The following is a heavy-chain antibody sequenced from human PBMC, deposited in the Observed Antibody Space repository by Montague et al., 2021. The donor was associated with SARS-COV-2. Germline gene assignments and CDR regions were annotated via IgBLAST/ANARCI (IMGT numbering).Heavy chain of an antibody. CDR1: GVSFSTYS. CDR3: ARLGDGVVPSPILGVGPYYSYYYVDV. V-gene: IGHV4-34*01. Sequence: SETLSLTCAVHGVSFSTYSWNWIRQPPGKGLEWIGEIHHGGSTNYNPSLKSRVTISADTSKNQFSLKLTSVAAADTAVYYCARLGDGVVPSPILGVGPYYSYYYVDVWGKGTTVTVSS. CDR2: IHHGGST. J-gene: IGHJ6*03. D-gene: IGHD3-10*01.